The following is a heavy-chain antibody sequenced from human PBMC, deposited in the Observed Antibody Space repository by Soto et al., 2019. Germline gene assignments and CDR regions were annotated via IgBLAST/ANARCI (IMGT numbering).Heavy chain of an antibody. J-gene: IGHJ5*02. V-gene: IGHV1-69*13. CDR1: GGTFSSYA. CDR2: IIPIFGTA. CDR3: ATDGTTVTTSWFDP. D-gene: IGHD4-17*01. Sequence: ASVKVSCKASGGTFSSYATSWVRQAPGQGLEWMGGIIPIFGTANYAQKFQGRVTITADESTSTAYMELSSLRSEDTAVYYCATDGTTVTTSWFDPWGQGTLVTVSS.